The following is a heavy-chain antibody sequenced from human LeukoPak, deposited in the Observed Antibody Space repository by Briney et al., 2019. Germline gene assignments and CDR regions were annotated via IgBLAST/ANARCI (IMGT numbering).Heavy chain of an antibody. V-gene: IGHV3-23*01. D-gene: IGHD3-16*01. J-gene: IGHJ4*02. CDR1: GFTFSGYA. CDR2: ISGSGGST. CDR3: ARAYSYSFSTFSLDF. Sequence: GGSLRLSCAASGFTFSGYAMSWVRQAPGKGLEWVSAISGSGGSTYYADSVKGRFTISRDNAKNTLYLQMNSLRAEDTALYYCARAYSYSFSTFSLDFWGQGTLVSVSS.